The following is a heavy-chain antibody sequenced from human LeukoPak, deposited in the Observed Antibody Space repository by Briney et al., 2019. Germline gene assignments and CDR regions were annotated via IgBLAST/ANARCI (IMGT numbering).Heavy chain of an antibody. Sequence: SETLSLTCTVSGGSISRTSYYWGWIRQPPGKGLEWIGSIYYSGSTYYNPSLKSRVTISVDTSKNQFSLKLSSVTAADTAVYYCATPPTDDDYWGQGTLVTVSS. CDR3: ATPPTDDDY. J-gene: IGHJ4*02. V-gene: IGHV4-39*01. CDR2: IYYSGST. CDR1: GGSISRTSYY.